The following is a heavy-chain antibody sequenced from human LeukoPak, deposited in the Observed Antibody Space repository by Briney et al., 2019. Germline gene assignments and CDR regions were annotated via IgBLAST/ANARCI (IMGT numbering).Heavy chain of an antibody. V-gene: IGHV1-69*13. CDR1: GGTFSSYA. J-gene: IGHJ4*02. Sequence: SVKVSCKASGGTFSSYAISWVRQAPGQGLEWMGGIIPIFGTANYAQKFQGRVTITADESTSTANMELSSLRSEDTAVYYCARGYCSGGSCYHPNDYWGQGTLVTVSS. D-gene: IGHD2-15*01. CDR2: IIPIFGTA. CDR3: ARGYCSGGSCYHPNDY.